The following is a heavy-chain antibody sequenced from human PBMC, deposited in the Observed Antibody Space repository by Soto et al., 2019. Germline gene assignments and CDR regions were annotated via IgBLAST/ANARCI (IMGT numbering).Heavy chain of an antibody. V-gene: IGHV4-34*01. CDR2: INRSGST. J-gene: IGHJ5*02. D-gene: IGHD6-13*01. CDR1: GGSFSGYY. Sequence: PSETLSLTCAVYGGSFSGYYWTWIRQPPGKGLEWIGEINRSGSTNYNPSLKSRVTISVDTSKNQFSLKLSSVTAADTAMYYCARVEVAAAGTDWFDPWGQGTLVTVSS. CDR3: ARVEVAAAGTDWFDP.